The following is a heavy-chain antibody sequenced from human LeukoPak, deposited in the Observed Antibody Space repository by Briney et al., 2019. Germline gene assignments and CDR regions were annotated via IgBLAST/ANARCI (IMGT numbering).Heavy chain of an antibody. D-gene: IGHD2-15*01. CDR2: ISSSSSYI. V-gene: IGHV3-21*01. J-gene: IGHJ5*02. CDR1: GFTFSSYS. Sequence: GGSLRLSCAASGFTFSSYSTNWVRQAPGKGLEWVSSISSSSSYIYYADSVKGRFTISRDNAKNSLYLQMNSLRAEDTAVYYCARDCSGGSCYSAYWFDPWGQGTLVTVSS. CDR3: ARDCSGGSCYSAYWFDP.